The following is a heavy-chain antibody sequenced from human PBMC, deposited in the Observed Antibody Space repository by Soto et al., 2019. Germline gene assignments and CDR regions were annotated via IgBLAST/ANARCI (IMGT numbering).Heavy chain of an antibody. V-gene: IGHV3-7*01. D-gene: IGHD3-3*01. J-gene: IGHJ6*02. CDR3: ARDRYSYYDFWSGSLPYYYFGMDV. Sequence: GYLRLSCAASGFTISRYWMSWVRQAPGKGLEWVANIKQDGSEKYYVDSVKGRFTISRDNAKNSLYLQMNSLRAEDTAVYYCARDRYSYYDFWSGSLPYYYFGMDVWGQGTTVTVSS. CDR2: IKQDGSEK. CDR1: GFTISRYW.